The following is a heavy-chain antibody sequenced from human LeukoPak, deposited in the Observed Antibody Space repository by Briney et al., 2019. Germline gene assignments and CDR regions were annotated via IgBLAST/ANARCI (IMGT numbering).Heavy chain of an antibody. CDR1: GFMFSHYT. CDR3: APQTTVTTGYGMDV. D-gene: IGHD4-11*01. CDR2: INHSGST. V-gene: IGHV4-34*08. J-gene: IGHJ6*02. Sequence: KSGGSLRLSCAASGFMFSHYTMHWIRQPPGKGLEWIGEINHSGSTNHNPSLKSRVTISVDTSKNQFSLKLSSVTAADTAVYYCAPQTTVTTGYGMDVWGQGTTVTVSS.